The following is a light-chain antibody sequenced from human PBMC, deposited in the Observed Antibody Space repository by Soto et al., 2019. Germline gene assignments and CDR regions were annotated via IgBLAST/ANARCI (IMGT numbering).Light chain of an antibody. CDR2: KAS. J-gene: IGKJ1*01. V-gene: IGKV1-5*03. CDR3: QQYKSFWT. CDR1: QNINSW. Sequence: DIQMTQSPSTLSASIGERVTITCRASQNINSWLAWYQQKPGKAPNLLIYKASSLETGVPSRFSGSGSGTEFTLTISSLQPDDFASYHCQQYKSFWTFGLGTKVDIK.